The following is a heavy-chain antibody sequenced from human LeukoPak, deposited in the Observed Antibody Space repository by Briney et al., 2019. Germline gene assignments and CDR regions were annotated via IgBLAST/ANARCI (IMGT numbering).Heavy chain of an antibody. CDR3: ARVYSGYDPYYFDY. V-gene: IGHV4-39*07. CDR1: GGSISSSSYY. CDR2: IYYSGST. D-gene: IGHD5-12*01. Sequence: SETLSLTCTVSGGSISSSSYYWGWIRQPPGKGLEWIGSIYYSGSTYYNPSLKSRVTISVDTSKNQFSLKLSSVTAADTAVYYGARVYSGYDPYYFDYWGQGTLVTVSS. J-gene: IGHJ4*02.